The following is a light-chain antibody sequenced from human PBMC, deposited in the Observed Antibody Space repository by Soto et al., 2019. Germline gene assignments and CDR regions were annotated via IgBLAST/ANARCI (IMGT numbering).Light chain of an antibody. J-gene: IGKJ1*01. Sequence: DIQMTQSPATLPASXXDRVXITCRASQSISNWLAWYQQKPGTAXXVLIYHASNLQSGVPSRFSGSGSGTEFTLTISSLQPDDFATYYCQQYNSYSFGQGTKVDI. CDR1: QSISNW. V-gene: IGKV1-5*01. CDR3: QQYNSYS. CDR2: HAS.